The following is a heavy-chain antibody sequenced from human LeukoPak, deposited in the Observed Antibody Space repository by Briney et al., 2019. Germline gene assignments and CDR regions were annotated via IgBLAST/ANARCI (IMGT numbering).Heavy chain of an antibody. D-gene: IGHD3-10*01. CDR1: GFTFSSYG. J-gene: IGHJ4*02. CDR2: INQDGSEK. CDR3: ARQPRYYYFDY. V-gene: IGHV3-7*01. Sequence: GGSLRLSCAASGFTFSSYGMSWVRQAPGKGPEWVANINQDGSEKYYVDSVKGRFTISRDNAKNSLYLQMNSLRAEDRAVYYCARQPRYYYFDYWGQGTLVTVSS.